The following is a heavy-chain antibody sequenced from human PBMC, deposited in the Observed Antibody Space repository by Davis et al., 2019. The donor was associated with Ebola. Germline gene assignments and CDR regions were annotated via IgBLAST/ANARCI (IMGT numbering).Heavy chain of an antibody. CDR1: GGSLSNYY. V-gene: IGHV4-59*01. CDR3: ATYYDFWSGHYGMDV. D-gene: IGHD3-3*01. J-gene: IGHJ6*02. CDR2: IYYSGST. Sequence: MPSETLSLTCTVSGGSLSNYYWSWIRQPPGKGLEWIGCIYYSGSTNYNPSLKSRVTISVDTSKNQFSLKLTSVTAADTAVYYCATYYDFWSGHYGMDVWGQGTTVTVSS.